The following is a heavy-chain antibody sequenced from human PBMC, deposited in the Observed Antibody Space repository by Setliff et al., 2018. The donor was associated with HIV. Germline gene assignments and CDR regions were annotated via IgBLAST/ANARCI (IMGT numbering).Heavy chain of an antibody. CDR2: LSEGGYDT. CDR3: AKGAVPAAIGGYYFDS. J-gene: IGHJ4*02. V-gene: IGHV3-23*01. D-gene: IGHD2-2*01. Sequence: PGGSLRLSCAASGFTFSRYPMSWVRQAPGKGLEWVSSLSEGGYDTYYADSVKGRLTISRDNSKNTLYLQMNSLRAEDTAVYLCAKGAVPAAIGGYYFDSWGQGTLVTVSS. CDR1: GFTFSRYP.